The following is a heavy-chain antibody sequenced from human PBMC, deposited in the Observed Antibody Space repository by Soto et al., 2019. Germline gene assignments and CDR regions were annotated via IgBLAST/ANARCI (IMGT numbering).Heavy chain of an antibody. D-gene: IGHD6-6*01. CDR1: SDCVNSTVYY. V-gene: IGHV4-61*05. Sequence: SXTLALTCAVSSDCVNSTVYYGGWVRQPPGKGLEWIGEIHHSGSSNYNPSLKSRVTISADKSKNQLSLTLNSVTAAVTAVYYCARHVRSVKAVWGKGTTVIGSP. CDR2: IHHSGSS. CDR3: ARHVRSVKAV. J-gene: IGHJ6*04.